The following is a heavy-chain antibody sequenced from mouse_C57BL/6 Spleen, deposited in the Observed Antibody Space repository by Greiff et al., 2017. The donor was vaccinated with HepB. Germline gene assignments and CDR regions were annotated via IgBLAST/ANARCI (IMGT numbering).Heavy chain of an antibody. J-gene: IGHJ3*01. CDR2: ISSGGDYI. D-gene: IGHD2-4*01. CDR1: GFTFSSYA. CDR3: TRALHDYEGAWFAY. Sequence: DVMLVESGEGLVKPGGSLKLSCAASGFTFSSYAMSWVRQTPEKRLEWVAYISSGGDYIYYADTVKGRFTISRDNARNTLYLQMSRLKSEDTAMYYCTRALHDYEGAWFAYWGQGTLVTVSA. V-gene: IGHV5-9-1*02.